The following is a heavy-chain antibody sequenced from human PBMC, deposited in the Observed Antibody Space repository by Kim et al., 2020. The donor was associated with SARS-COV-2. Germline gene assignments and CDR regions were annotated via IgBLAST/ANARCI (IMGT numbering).Heavy chain of an antibody. CDR3: ASWGYSGYDSPWFDP. CDR1: GFTFSDYY. J-gene: IGHJ5*02. D-gene: IGHD5-12*01. V-gene: IGHV3-11*04. Sequence: GGSLRLSCAASGFTFSDYYMSWIRQAPGKGLEWVSYISSSGSTIYYADSVKGRFTISRDNAKNSLYLQMNSLRAEDTAVYYCASWGYSGYDSPWFDPWGQGTLVTVSS. CDR2: ISSSGSTI.